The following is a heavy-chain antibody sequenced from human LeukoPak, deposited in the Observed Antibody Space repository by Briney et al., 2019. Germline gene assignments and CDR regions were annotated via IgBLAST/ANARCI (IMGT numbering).Heavy chain of an antibody. CDR1: GFTFDDYA. D-gene: IGHD6-19*01. Sequence: SPRLSCAASGFTFDDYAFDWVRQAPGKGLEWVSSISWNSDNRAYADSVKGRFTISRDNAKHSLYLQMNGLRADDTALYYCAKRSGQTWGYFDYWGQGTLVTVSS. CDR3: AKRSGQTWGYFDY. V-gene: IGHV3-9*01. CDR2: ISWNSDNR. J-gene: IGHJ4*02.